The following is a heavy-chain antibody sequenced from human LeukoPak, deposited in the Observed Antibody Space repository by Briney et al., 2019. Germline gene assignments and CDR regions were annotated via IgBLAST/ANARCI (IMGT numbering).Heavy chain of an antibody. CDR3: ARTLGQQWVHYAIGY. CDR1: GGSFSGYY. CDR2: INNRGNN. Sequence: SETLSLTCAVYGGSFSGYYWSWVRQPPGKGLEWIGEINNRGNNKYNPYHTSRGTISVKKSKNQFSLKVNSVTAADTAVYYCARTLGQQWVHYAIGYWGQGFLVTVST. J-gene: IGHJ4*02. V-gene: IGHV4-34*01. D-gene: IGHD6-19*01.